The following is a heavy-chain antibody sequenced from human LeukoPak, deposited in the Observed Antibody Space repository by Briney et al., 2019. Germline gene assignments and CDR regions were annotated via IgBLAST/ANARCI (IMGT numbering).Heavy chain of an antibody. CDR2: ISAYNGNT. D-gene: IGHD3-22*01. CDR3: ARVAYYDSSGYYYFDY. V-gene: IGHV1-18*04. Sequence: GASVKVSCKASGYTFTSYYMHWVRQAPGQGLEWMGWISAYNGNTNYAQKLQGRVTMTTDTSTSTAYMELRSLRSDDTAVYYCARVAYYDSSGYYYFDYWGQGTLVTVSS. J-gene: IGHJ4*02. CDR1: GYTFTSYY.